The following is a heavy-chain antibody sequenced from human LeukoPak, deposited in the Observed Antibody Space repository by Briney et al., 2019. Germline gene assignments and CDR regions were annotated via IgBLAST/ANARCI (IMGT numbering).Heavy chain of an antibody. Sequence: GRSLRLSCAASGFTFSSYAMHWVRQAPGKGLEWVAVISYDGSNKYYADSVKGRSTISRDNSKNTLYLQMNSLRAEDTAVYYCARDRGSRAWQCYFDYWGQGTLVTVSS. D-gene: IGHD6-19*01. CDR2: ISYDGSNK. CDR3: ARDRGSRAWQCYFDY. CDR1: GFTFSSYA. V-gene: IGHV3-30-3*01. J-gene: IGHJ4*02.